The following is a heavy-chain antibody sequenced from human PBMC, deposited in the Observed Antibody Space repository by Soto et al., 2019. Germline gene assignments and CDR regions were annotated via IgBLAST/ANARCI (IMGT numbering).Heavy chain of an antibody. V-gene: IGHV4-30-2*01. D-gene: IGHD5-18*01. Sequence: LSLPCTVACGSISNAAYSLSWIRQPPGKGLEWIGYIYPSGMPFYNPSLRSRVTISIDRSNDQFSLNLKSVTAADTAVYYCARERGGYGLFDSWGQGTLVTVSS. CDR1: CGSISNAAYS. CDR3: ARERGGYGLFDS. CDR2: IYPSGMP. J-gene: IGHJ4*02.